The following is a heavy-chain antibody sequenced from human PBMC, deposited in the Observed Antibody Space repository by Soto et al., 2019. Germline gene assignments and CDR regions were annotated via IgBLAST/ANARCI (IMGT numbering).Heavy chain of an antibody. CDR3: ARFGTSPNGNWFDP. CDR1: GGSISSDY. D-gene: IGHD3-10*01. CDR2: VYHSWST. V-gene: IGHV4-59*01. Sequence: ETLSLTCTVPGGSISSDYWNWIRQPPGKGLEWIGYVYHSWSTKYNPSLKSRVTISVDTSKNQLSLKLSSVTAADTAVYYCARFGTSPNGNWFDPWGQGTLVTVSS. J-gene: IGHJ5*02.